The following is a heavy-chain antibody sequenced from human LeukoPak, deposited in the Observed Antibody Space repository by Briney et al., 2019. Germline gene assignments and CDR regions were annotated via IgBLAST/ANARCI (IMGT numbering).Heavy chain of an antibody. CDR2: IYSGGST. CDR3: ARGGGSYYFDY. J-gene: IGHJ4*02. D-gene: IGHD3-10*01. V-gene: IGHV3-53*01. Sequence: PGGSRGLSFAPFGFTVISNYLSWARKPQGRGLEWVSVIYSGGSTYYADSVKGRFTISRDNSKNTLYLQMNSLRAEDTAVYYCARGGGSYYFDYWGQGTLVTVSS. CDR1: GFTVISNY.